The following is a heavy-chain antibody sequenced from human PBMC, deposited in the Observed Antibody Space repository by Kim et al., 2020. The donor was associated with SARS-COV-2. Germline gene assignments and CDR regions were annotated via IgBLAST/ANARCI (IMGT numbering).Heavy chain of an antibody. Sequence: ASVKVSCKASGYTFTSYAMHWVRQAPGQRLEWMGWINAGNGNTKYSQKFQGRVTITRDTSASTAYMELSSLRSEDTAVYYCARDIVATIPDNWFDPWGQGTLVTVSS. D-gene: IGHD5-12*01. CDR3: ARDIVATIPDNWFDP. CDR1: GYTFTSYA. V-gene: IGHV1-3*01. CDR2: INAGNGNT. J-gene: IGHJ5*02.